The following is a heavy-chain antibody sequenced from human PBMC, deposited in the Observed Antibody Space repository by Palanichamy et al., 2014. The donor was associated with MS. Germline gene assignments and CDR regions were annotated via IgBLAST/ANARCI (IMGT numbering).Heavy chain of an antibody. CDR2: IDPSDSYT. Sequence: SWVRQMPGKGLEWMGRIDPSDSYTNYSPSFQGHVTISADKSISTAYLQWSSLKASDTAMYYCARRGSGSVGGFDPWGQGTLVTVSS. D-gene: IGHD3-10*01. CDR3: ARRGSGSVGGFDP. V-gene: IGHV5-10-1*01. J-gene: IGHJ5*02.